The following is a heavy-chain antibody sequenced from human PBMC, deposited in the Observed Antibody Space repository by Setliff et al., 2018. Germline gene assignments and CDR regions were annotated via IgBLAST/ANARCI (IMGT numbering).Heavy chain of an antibody. CDR3: AAVGIDAGGGWFDP. CDR1: SGSISSDNYY. J-gene: IGHJ5*02. V-gene: IGHV4-39*07. CDR2: LSYNGNA. Sequence: SETLSLTCTVSSGSISSDNYYWGWIRQPPGKGLEWIGTLSYNGNAYYTPSLKSRVTISIDTSKNQFSLKLSSATAADTAVYFCAAVGIDAGGGWFDPWGHGIPVTVSS. D-gene: IGHD1-26*01.